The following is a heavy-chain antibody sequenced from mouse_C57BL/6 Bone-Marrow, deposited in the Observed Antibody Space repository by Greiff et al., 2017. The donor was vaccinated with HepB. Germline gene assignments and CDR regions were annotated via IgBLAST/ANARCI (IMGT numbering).Heavy chain of an antibody. Sequence: VQLQQPGAELVRPGTSVKLSCKASGYTFTSYWMHWVKQRPGQGLEWIGVIDPSDSYTNYNQKFKGKATLTVDTSSSTAYMQLSSLTSEDSAVYYSARSHPYYFDYWGQGTTLTVSS. CDR3: ARSHPYYFDY. V-gene: IGHV1-59*01. CDR2: IDPSDSYT. J-gene: IGHJ2*01. CDR1: GYTFTSYW.